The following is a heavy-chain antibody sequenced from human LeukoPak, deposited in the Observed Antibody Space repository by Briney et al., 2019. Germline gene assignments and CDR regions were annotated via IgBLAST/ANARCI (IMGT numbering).Heavy chain of an antibody. V-gene: IGHV3-11*04. J-gene: IGHJ4*02. CDR1: GFTFSDHY. Sequence: PGGSLRLSCATSGFTFSDHYMTWIRQAPGKGLETVSYIYNGGDTIYYADSVRGRFTISRDNAESSLYLQMNSLRAEDTAVYYCARGRWGLDYWGRGTLVTVSS. CDR2: IYNGGDTI. CDR3: ARGRWGLDY. D-gene: IGHD7-27*01.